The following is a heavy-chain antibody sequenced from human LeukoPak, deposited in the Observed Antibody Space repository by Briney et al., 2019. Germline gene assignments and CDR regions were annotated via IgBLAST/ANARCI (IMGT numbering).Heavy chain of an antibody. CDR1: GFTFRSYG. CDR2: ITSSGNTI. Sequence: GGSLRLSCAASGFTFRSYGMHWVRQAPGKGLEWVSYITSSGNTIYYADSVKGRFTISRDNAKNSLYLQMNSLRAEDTAVYYCARLTTMTTTGGPFDYWGQGTLVTVSS. J-gene: IGHJ4*02. CDR3: ARLTTMTTTGGPFDY. D-gene: IGHD4-17*01. V-gene: IGHV3-48*03.